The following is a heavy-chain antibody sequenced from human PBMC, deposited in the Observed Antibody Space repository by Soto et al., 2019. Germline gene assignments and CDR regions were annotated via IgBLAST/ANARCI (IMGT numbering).Heavy chain of an antibody. CDR3: ARDGKWNYALEFDY. CDR1: GFTFSSYS. CDR2: ISSSSSTI. V-gene: IGHV3-48*01. D-gene: IGHD1-7*01. Sequence: GGSLRLSCAASGFTFSSYSMNWVRQAPGKGLEWVSYISSSSSTIYYADSVKGRFTISRDNAKNSLYLQMNSLRAEDTAVYYCARDGKWNYALEFDYWGQGTLVTISS. J-gene: IGHJ4*02.